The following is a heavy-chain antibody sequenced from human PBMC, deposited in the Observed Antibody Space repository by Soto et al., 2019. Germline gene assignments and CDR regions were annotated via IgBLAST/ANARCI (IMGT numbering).Heavy chain of an antibody. CDR2: IYHSGST. D-gene: IGHD3-16*01. J-gene: IGHJ5*02. CDR1: ADSLSIRGYY. Sequence: SETLSLTCTFSADSLSIRGYYWPWVRQHPGKCLEWIGYIYHSGSTFYNKSIKSRHTISVNTSKNQIYLNQNYVNPADTAIYYCSRARQYYDCELDPWGQGTLVTVSS. V-gene: IGHV4-31*03. CDR3: SRARQYYDCELDP.